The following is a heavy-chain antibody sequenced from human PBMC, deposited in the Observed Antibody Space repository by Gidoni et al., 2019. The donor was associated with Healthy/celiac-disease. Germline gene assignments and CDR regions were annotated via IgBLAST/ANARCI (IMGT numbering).Heavy chain of an antibody. D-gene: IGHD1-7*01. Sequence: EVQLLESGGGVVQHGGSLRLSCAASGFNLSSSAMSWVRQAPGKGLELVSSISCRGGSTYYADSVKGLFTISRANSKNTLYLQMNSLRAEDTAVYYCAKDGYIYNWNYFGYYFDYWGQGTLVTVSS. CDR2: ISCRGGST. CDR1: GFNLSSSA. V-gene: IGHV3-23*01. J-gene: IGHJ4*02. CDR3: AKDGYIYNWNYFGYYFDY.